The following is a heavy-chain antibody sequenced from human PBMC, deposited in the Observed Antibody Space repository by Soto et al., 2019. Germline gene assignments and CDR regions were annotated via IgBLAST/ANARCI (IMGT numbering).Heavy chain of an antibody. D-gene: IGHD4-17*01. J-gene: IGHJ4*02. CDR2: ISAYNDNT. V-gene: IGHV1-18*01. CDR3: AREHSVTTTNFDY. CDR1: GYTFISYG. Sequence: ASVKVSCKTSGYTFISYGITWVRQAPGQGLEWMGWISAYNDNTNYAQKVQDRVTLTTDTSTNTAYMELMSLRSDDTAGYYCAREHSVTTTNFDYWGQGTLVTVSS.